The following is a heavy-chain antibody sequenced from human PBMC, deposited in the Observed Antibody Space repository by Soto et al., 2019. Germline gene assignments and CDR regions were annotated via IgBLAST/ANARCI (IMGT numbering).Heavy chain of an antibody. CDR2: IHYSGST. Sequence: QVQLQESGPGLVKPSETLSLTCTVSGVSITSHYWTWIRQPPGKGLEWIGNIHYSGSTNYSHSLKGRVIISVDTSEKQSSRKLSSVTTADTAVYYCTVGGAGHPFDYWGQGTLVTVSS. D-gene: IGHD3-16*01. V-gene: IGHV4-59*11. CDR3: TVGGAGHPFDY. CDR1: GVSITSHY. J-gene: IGHJ4*02.